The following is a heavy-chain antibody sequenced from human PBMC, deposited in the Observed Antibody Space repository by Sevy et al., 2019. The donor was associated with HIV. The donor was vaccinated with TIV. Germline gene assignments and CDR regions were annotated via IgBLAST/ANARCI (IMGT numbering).Heavy chain of an antibody. CDR3: ASAFTGFYGMDV. CDR2: ISYDGINK. CDR1: GLSVTNNG. Sequence: GGSLRLSCEVSGLSVTNNGMHWVRQAPGKGLEWVAVISYDGINKYYGDSVKGRFIISRDRSKNTLYLQMNILRIEDTAVYYCASAFTGFYGMDVWGQGTTVTVSS. J-gene: IGHJ6*02. V-gene: IGHV3-30*03. D-gene: IGHD2-8*02.